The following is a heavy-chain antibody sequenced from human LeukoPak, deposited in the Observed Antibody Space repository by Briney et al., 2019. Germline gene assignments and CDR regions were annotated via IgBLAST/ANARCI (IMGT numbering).Heavy chain of an antibody. D-gene: IGHD4-17*01. Sequence: NPSETLSLTCSVSGGSISNNNYYWGWIRQPPGKGLEWIGNIYYSGSTYYNPSLKSRVTMSVDTSKNQFSLKLSSVTAADTAVYYCARGGISDGAHDAFDIWGQGTMVTVSS. CDR3: ARGGISDGAHDAFDI. J-gene: IGHJ3*02. CDR2: IYYSGST. V-gene: IGHV4-39*07. CDR1: GGSISNNNYY.